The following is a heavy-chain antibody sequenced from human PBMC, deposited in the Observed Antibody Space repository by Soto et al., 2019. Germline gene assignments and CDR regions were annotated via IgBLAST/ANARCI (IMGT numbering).Heavy chain of an antibody. CDR2: IYPGDSDT. J-gene: IGHJ6*02. Sequence: PGETLKISCKGSGYSFTSYWIGWVRQMPGKGLEWMGIIYPGDSDTRYSPSFQGQVTISADKSISTAYLQWSSLKASDTAMYYCARSVPGYCTNGVCDYGMDVWGQGTTVTVSS. V-gene: IGHV5-51*01. CDR3: ARSVPGYCTNGVCDYGMDV. CDR1: GYSFTSYW. D-gene: IGHD2-8*01.